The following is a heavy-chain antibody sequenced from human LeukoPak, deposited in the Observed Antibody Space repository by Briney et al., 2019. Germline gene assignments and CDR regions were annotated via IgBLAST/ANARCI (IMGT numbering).Heavy chain of an antibody. Sequence: GGSLRLSCSASGFTFSNYGMNWVRQAPGKGLEWVSYISSGSTIIYYADSVKGRFTISRDNSKNTLYLQMNSLRAEDTAVYYCARDVDTASDYWGQGTLVTVSS. J-gene: IGHJ4*02. V-gene: IGHV3-48*01. CDR3: ARDVDTASDY. D-gene: IGHD5-18*01. CDR1: GFTFSNYG. CDR2: ISSGSTII.